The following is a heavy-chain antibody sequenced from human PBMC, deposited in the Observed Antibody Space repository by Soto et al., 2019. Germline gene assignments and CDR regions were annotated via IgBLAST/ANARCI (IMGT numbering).Heavy chain of an antibody. D-gene: IGHD2-15*01. CDR3: ARHWGEWPYTPIYFDY. J-gene: IGHJ4*02. CDR1: GGSIKRGDYY. Sequence: QVQLQESGPGLVKPSETLSLTCSVSGGSIKRGDYYWSWIRQPPGKGLEWIGNIYYSGSTYNTPSLTSRLSLSGDTSQNQFSLMLTSVTAPDTDVYYCARHWGEWPYTPIYFDYWGQRALVTVSS. V-gene: IGHV4-30-4*01. CDR2: IYYSGST.